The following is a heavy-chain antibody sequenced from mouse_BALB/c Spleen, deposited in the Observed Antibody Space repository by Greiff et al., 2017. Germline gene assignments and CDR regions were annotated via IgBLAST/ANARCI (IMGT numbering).Heavy chain of an antibody. D-gene: IGHD1-1*01. V-gene: IGHV5-6*01. CDR1: GFTFSSYG. Sequence: EVQGVESGGDLVKPGGSLKLSCAASGFTFSSYGMSWVRQTPDKRLEWVATISSGGSYTYYPDSVKGRFTISRDNAKNTLYLQMSSLKSEDTAMYYCARHQGDYSFAYWGQGTLVTVSA. CDR3: ARHQGDYSFAY. CDR2: ISSGGSYT. J-gene: IGHJ3*01.